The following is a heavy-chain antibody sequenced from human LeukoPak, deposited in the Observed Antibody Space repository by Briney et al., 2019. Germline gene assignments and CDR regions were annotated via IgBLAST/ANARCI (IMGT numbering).Heavy chain of an antibody. Sequence: ASVKLSCKASGGTFSSYAISWVRQAPGQGLEWMGGIIPIFGTANYAQKFQGRVTITADESTSTAYMELSSLRSEDTAVYYCARGSYYDFWSGPIIRPYYFDYWGQGTLVTVSS. CDR1: GGTFSSYA. CDR3: ARGSYYDFWSGPIIRPYYFDY. J-gene: IGHJ4*02. CDR2: IIPIFGTA. D-gene: IGHD3-3*01. V-gene: IGHV1-69*13.